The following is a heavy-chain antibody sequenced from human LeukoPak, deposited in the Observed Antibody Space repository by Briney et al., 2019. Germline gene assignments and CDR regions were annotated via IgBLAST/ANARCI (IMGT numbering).Heavy chain of an antibody. D-gene: IGHD3-22*01. CDR1: GYSFSSHW. Sequence: GESLKISCKGSGYSFSSHWIAWVRQMPGKGLEWMGIIYPGDADTTYSSSFQGQVTISADKSISTAYLQWSSLKASDTAMYYCARHSSGYYSPFNYWGQGTLVTVSS. CDR2: IYPGDADT. V-gene: IGHV5-51*01. CDR3: ARHSSGYYSPFNY. J-gene: IGHJ4*02.